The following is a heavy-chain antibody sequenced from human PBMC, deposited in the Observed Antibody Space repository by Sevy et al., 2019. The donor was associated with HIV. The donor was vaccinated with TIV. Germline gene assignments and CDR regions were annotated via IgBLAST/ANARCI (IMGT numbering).Heavy chain of an antibody. D-gene: IGHD3-9*01. Sequence: GGSLRLSCAASGFTFSSYSMNWVRQAPGKGLEWVSSISSSSSYIYYADSVKGRFTISRDNAKNSLYLQMNSLRAEDTAVYYCASECRNESSIRYFDWLGSYYYYYYMDVWGKGTTVTVSS. CDR2: ISSSSSYI. CDR3: ASECRNESSIRYFDWLGSYYYYYYMDV. CDR1: GFTFSSYS. V-gene: IGHV3-21*01. J-gene: IGHJ6*03.